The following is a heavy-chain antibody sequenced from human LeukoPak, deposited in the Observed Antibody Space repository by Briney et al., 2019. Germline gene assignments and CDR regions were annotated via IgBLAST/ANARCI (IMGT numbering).Heavy chain of an antibody. CDR2: INHSGST. D-gene: IGHD4-23*01. Sequence: SETLSLTCAVYGGSFSGYYRSWIRQPPGKGLESIGEINHSGSTNYNPSLKSRVTISVDTSKNQFSLKLSSVTAADTAVYYCARYGGGNINAFDIWGQGTMVTVSS. V-gene: IGHV4-34*01. CDR1: GGSFSGYY. J-gene: IGHJ3*02. CDR3: ARYGGGNINAFDI.